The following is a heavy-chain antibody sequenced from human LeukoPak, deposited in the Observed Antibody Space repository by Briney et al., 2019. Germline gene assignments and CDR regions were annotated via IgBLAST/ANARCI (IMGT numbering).Heavy chain of an antibody. CDR3: AREVIAVAGTPNY. J-gene: IGHJ4*02. V-gene: IGHV3-48*03. D-gene: IGHD6-19*01. CDR1: GFTFSSYE. Sequence: GGSLRLSCAASGFTFSSYEMNWVRQAPGKGLEWVPYISSSGSTIYYADSVKGRFTISRDNAKNSLYLQMNSLRAEDTAVYYCAREVIAVAGTPNYWGQGTLVTVSS. CDR2: ISSSGSTI.